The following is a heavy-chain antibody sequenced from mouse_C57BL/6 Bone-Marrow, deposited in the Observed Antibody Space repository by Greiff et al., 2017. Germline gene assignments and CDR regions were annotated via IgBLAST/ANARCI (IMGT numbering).Heavy chain of an antibody. V-gene: IGHV1-81*01. D-gene: IGHD3-2*01. J-gene: IGHJ4*01. CDR2: IYPRSGNT. CDR1: GYTFTSYG. Sequence: VQLQQSGAELARPGASVQLSCKASGYTFTSYGISWVKQRTGQGLEWIGEIYPRSGNTYYNEPFKGKATLAADKSSSESYMELRSLTSEDSAVYYCAIEMTARDYYAMDYCGQGTAVTVSA. CDR3: AIEMTARDYYAMDY.